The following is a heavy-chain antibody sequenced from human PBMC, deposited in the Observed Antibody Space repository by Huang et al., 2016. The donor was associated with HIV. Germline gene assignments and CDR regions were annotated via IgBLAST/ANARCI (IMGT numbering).Heavy chain of an antibody. CDR2: IFPDYSDP. D-gene: IGHD6-6*01. CDR1: GSCFLSFG. J-gene: IGHJ4*02. V-gene: IGHV5-51*01. CDR3: ARRFSSSSGYFDY. Sequence: WSGSGSCFLSFGLSWLLSLLEKGLWWLLIIFPDYSDPTYTPSVECHVTISADKAIGTAYLQWSSLKASDTAMYYCARRFSSSSGYFDYWGQGSLVTVSS.